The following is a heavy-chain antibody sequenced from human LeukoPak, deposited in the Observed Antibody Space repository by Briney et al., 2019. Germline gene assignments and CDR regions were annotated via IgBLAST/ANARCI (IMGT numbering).Heavy chain of an antibody. J-gene: IGHJ1*01. D-gene: IGHD3-22*01. V-gene: IGHV3-21*04. Sequence: PGGSLRLSCAASGFTFSNYNMNWVRQAPGKGLEWVSCISTRSTYIYYADSVKGRFTISRDNAKNSLYLQMNSLRADDTAVYYCARLFHPGYYYSRAEYFQHWGQGTLVTVSS. CDR2: ISTRSTYI. CDR1: GFTFSNYN. CDR3: ARLFHPGYYYSRAEYFQH.